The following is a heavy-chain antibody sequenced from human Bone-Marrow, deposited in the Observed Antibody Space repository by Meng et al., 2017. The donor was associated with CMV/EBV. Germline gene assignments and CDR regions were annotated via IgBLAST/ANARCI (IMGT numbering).Heavy chain of an antibody. V-gene: IGHV1-2*02. J-gene: IGHJ5*02. CDR2: INPNSGGT. D-gene: IGHD1-7*01. Sequence: SCKASGYTFTGYYMHWVRQAPGQGLEWMGWINPNSGGTNYVQKFQGRVTMTRDTSISTAYMELSRLRSDDTAVYYCAGDNWNYGWFDPWGQGTLVTVSS. CDR1: GYTFTGYY. CDR3: AGDNWNYGWFDP.